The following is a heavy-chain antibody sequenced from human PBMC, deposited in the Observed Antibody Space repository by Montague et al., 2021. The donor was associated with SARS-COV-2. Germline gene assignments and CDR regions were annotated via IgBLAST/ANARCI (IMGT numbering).Heavy chain of an antibody. D-gene: IGHD3-22*01. CDR1: VASISGSSHY. CDR3: ASPTYYYDSSGSDAFDI. Sequence: SETLSLTCTVSVASISGSSHYWGWMRPPPVKWLEWIGCIYYIGSTYYNPSLKSRVTISVDTSKNQFSLKLSSVTAADTAVYYCASPTYYYDSSGSDAFDIWGQGKMVTVSS. V-gene: IGHV4-39*01. J-gene: IGHJ3*02. CDR2: IYYIGST.